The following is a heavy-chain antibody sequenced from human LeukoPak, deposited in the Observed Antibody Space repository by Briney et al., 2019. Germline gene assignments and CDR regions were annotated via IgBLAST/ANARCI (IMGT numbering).Heavy chain of an antibody. Sequence: GGSLRLSCAASGFTFSSYALSWVRQAPGKGLEWVSAISDSGGRTYYADSVKGRFTISRDNSKNTLFLQMSSLRAEDTAAYYCAKHYGSGTYYNYFDFWGQGTQVSVSS. CDR3: AKHYGSGTYYNYFDF. CDR2: ISDSGGRT. J-gene: IGHJ4*02. CDR1: GFTFSSYA. V-gene: IGHV3-23*01. D-gene: IGHD3-10*01.